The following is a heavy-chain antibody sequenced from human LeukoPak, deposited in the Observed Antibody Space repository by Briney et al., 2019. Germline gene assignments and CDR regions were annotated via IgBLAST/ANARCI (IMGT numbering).Heavy chain of an antibody. D-gene: IGHD6-19*01. CDR2: INQGGSEN. J-gene: IGHJ4*02. CDR1: GFTFSNYW. CDR3: ARDDSSGWYYFEY. V-gene: IGHV3-7*01. Sequence: GGSLRLSCAASGFTFSNYWMSWVRQAPGKGLEWVANINQGGSENNYVVSVKGRFTISRDNAKNSLSLQMNSLRADDTAVYYCARDDSSGWYYFEYLGQGTLVTVSS.